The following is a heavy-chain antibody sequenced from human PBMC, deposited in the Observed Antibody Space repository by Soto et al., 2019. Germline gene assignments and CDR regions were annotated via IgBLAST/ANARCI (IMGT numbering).Heavy chain of an antibody. CDR3: ARATVKQGATLFDF. V-gene: IGHV4-34*01. CDR1: EGSFRVHD. J-gene: IGHJ4*02. CDR2: INHSGFT. D-gene: IGHD1-26*01. Sequence: FVTLSLTCSVSEGSFRVHDWSWSRQPPGKGLEWIAEINHSGFTNYNPSFKSRVTISRDTSTNQISLKLTSVTAADSAVYYCARATVKQGATLFDFWGQGTLVTVSS.